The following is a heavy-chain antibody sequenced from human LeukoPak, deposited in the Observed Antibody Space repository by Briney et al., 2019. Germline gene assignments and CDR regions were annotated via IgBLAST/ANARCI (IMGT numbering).Heavy chain of an antibody. J-gene: IGHJ4*02. CDR1: RFTFSNYW. D-gene: IGHD3-16*01. CDR2: ISPDGSIT. CDR3: AREFMIGSSLLRYFDY. Sequence: GGSLRLSCAASRFTFSNYWIHWLRQAPGGGAVWVSRISPDGSITHFADSVEGRFTLSRDNAKSLVYLQMNSLRVEESAVYYCAREFMIGSSLLRYFDYWGQGTLVTVSS. V-gene: IGHV3-74*01.